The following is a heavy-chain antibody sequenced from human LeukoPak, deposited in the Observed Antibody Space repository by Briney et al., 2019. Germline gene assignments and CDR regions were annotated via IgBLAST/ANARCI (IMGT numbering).Heavy chain of an antibody. CDR1: GYTFTSYD. CDR3: AGGLYNWNYFDY. D-gene: IGHD1-20*01. CDR2: MNPNSGNT. V-gene: IGHV1-8*01. Sequence: ASVTVSCKASGYTFTSYDINWVRQATGQGLEWMGWMNPNSGNTGYAQKFQGRVTMTRNTSISTAYMELSSLRSEDTAVYYCAGGLYNWNYFDYWGQGTLVTVSS. J-gene: IGHJ4*02.